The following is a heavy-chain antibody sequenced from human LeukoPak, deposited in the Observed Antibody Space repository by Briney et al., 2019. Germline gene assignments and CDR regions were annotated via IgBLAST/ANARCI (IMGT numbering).Heavy chain of an antibody. CDR1: GVRFNSDS. J-gene: IGHJ4*02. Sequence: PGRPLRLSFAASGVRFNSDSMIWVRQAPGKGLEWIAYISSGGGSLHQADSIKGRFTISRDNAKNSVYLQMNSVRDDDMAVYYCARVRVGHWGSSWDYWGPGSRVTVSS. V-gene: IGHV3-48*02. CDR3: ARVRVGHWGSSWDY. CDR2: ISSGGGSL. D-gene: IGHD3-10*01.